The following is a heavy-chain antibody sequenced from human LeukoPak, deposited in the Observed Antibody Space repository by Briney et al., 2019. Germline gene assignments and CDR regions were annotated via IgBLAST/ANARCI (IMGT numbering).Heavy chain of an antibody. Sequence: GGSLRLSCAAFGFTFSSYWMHWVRQAPGKGLVWVSRINSDGSSTSYADSVKGRFTISRDNAKNTLSLQMNSLRAEDTAVYYCAREVVGRFYDRGGPGAFDYWGQGTLVTVSS. D-gene: IGHD5/OR15-5a*01. CDR3: AREVVGRFYDRGGPGAFDY. J-gene: IGHJ4*02. CDR2: INSDGSST. V-gene: IGHV3-74*01. CDR1: GFTFSSYW.